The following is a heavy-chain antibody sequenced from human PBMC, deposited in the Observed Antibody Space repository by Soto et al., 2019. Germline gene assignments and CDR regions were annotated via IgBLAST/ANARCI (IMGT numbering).Heavy chain of an antibody. Sequence: GGSLRLSCAASGFTFSNYAMNWVRQAPGKGLEWVSYISHKSSAIYHADSVKGRFTISRDNAKNSLYLQMNSLRDEDTAVYYCAISYDSSGYYAPNWFDPWGQGTLVTVS. D-gene: IGHD3-22*01. V-gene: IGHV3-48*02. CDR2: ISHKSSAI. J-gene: IGHJ5*02. CDR3: AISYDSSGYYAPNWFDP. CDR1: GFTFSNYA.